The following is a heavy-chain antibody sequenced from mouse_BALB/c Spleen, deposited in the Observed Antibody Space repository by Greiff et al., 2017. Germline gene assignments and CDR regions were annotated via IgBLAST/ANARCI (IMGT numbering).Heavy chain of an antibody. V-gene: IGHV5-6*01. Sequence: EVQRVESGGDLVKPGGSLKLSCAASGFTFSNYGMSWVRQTPDKRLEWVATISSGGSYNYYPDSVKGRFTISRDNAKNTLYLQMISRKSEDTAMYYWATNWDLAWFAYWGQGTLVTVSA. CDR1: GFTFSNYG. D-gene: IGHD4-1*01. J-gene: IGHJ3*01. CDR3: ATNWDLAWFAY. CDR2: ISSGGSYN.